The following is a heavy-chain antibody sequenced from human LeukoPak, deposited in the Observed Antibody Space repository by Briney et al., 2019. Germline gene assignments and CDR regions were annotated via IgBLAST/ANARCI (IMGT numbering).Heavy chain of an antibody. CDR3: ARVSAAGALDI. V-gene: IGHV3-21*01. Sequence: GGSLRLSCAASGFTFSSYIMNWVRQAPGKGLEWVSSISSSSSYIYYADSVKGRFTISRDNAKNSLYLQMNSLRAEDTAVYYCARVSAAGALDIWGQGTMVTVSS. CDR1: GFTFSSYI. CDR2: ISSSSSYI. J-gene: IGHJ3*02. D-gene: IGHD6-13*01.